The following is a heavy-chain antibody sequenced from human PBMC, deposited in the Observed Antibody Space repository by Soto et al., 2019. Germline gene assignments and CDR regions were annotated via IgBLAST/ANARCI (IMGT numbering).Heavy chain of an antibody. J-gene: IGHJ4*02. Sequence: SETLSLTCTVSGDSISNYYWSWIRQPPGKGLEWIVNTHYSGSTNYDPSLQSRVTISVDTSKNQFSLNLSSVTAADTAVYYCARVVMTAVGYTAGFDYWGQGTLVTVSS. CDR3: ARVVMTAVGYTAGFDY. V-gene: IGHV4-59*01. D-gene: IGHD6-13*01. CDR1: GDSISNYY. CDR2: THYSGST.